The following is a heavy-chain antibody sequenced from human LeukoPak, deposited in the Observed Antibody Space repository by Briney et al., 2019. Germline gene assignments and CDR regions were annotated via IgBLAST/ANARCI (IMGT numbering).Heavy chain of an antibody. CDR1: GFAFNNYA. J-gene: IGHJ4*02. Sequence: GGSLRLSCAASGFAFNNYAMSWVRQAPGKGLEWVSGISGSGGSTYYADSVKGRFTITRDNSKNTLYLQMNSLRAEDTAVYYCAKEGSPRVRGVMDYWGQGTLVTVSS. CDR2: ISGSGGST. D-gene: IGHD3-10*01. CDR3: AKEGSPRVRGVMDY. V-gene: IGHV3-23*01.